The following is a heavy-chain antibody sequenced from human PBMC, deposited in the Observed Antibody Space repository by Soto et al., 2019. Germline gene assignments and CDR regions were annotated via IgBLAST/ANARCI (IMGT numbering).Heavy chain of an antibody. Sequence: EVQLLESGGGLVQPGGSLRLSCAASGFTFSSYAMSWVRQAPGKGLEWVSAIGVSGDTTYYADSVKGRFTISRDNSKNTLYLQMGSLRAQETAVYYCAKVRRFGEFRSLYWGQGTLVTLSS. CDR2: IGVSGDTT. V-gene: IGHV3-23*01. CDR3: AKVRRFGEFRSLY. CDR1: GFTFSSYA. J-gene: IGHJ4*02. D-gene: IGHD3-10*01.